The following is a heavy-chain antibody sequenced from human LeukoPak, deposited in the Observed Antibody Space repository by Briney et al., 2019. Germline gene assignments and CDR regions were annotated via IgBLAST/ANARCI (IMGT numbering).Heavy chain of an antibody. D-gene: IGHD2-15*01. CDR1: GYTFTSYG. J-gene: IGHJ4*02. V-gene: IGHV1-18*01. CDR2: ISAYNGNT. Sequence: ASVKVSCKASGYTFTSYGISWVRQAPGQGLEWMGWISAYNGNTNYAQKLQARVTMTTDTSTSTAYMELRSLRSDDTAVYYCASGICSGGSCSLGYWGQGTLVTVSS. CDR3: ASGICSGGSCSLGY.